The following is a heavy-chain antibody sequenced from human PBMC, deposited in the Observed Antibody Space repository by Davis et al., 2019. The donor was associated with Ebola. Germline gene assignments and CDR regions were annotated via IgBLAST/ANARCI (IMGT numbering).Heavy chain of an antibody. CDR3: ARLGYCSGGSCYPYYYYYYGMDV. D-gene: IGHD2-15*01. Sequence: PGGSLRLSCAASGFTFSSYAMHWVRQAPGKGLEWVAVISFDGSNKYYADSVKGRFTISRDNSKNTLYLQMNRLRAEDTAVYYCARLGYCSGGSCYPYYYYYYGMDVWGQGTTVTVSS. J-gene: IGHJ6*02. CDR2: ISFDGSNK. V-gene: IGHV3-30*03. CDR1: GFTFSSYA.